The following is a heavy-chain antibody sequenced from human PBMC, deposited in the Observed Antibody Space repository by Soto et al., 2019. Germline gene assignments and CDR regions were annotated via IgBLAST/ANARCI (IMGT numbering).Heavy chain of an antibody. J-gene: IGHJ6*02. CDR3: AKDPNYDFWSGYPPNYYYYGMDV. V-gene: IGHV3-30*18. CDR1: GFTFSSYG. CDR2: ISYDGINK. Sequence: PGGSLRLSCAASGFTFSSYGMHWVRQAPGKGLEWVAVISYDGINKYYADSVKGRFTISRDNSKNTLYLQMNSLRAEDTAVYYCAKDPNYDFWSGYPPNYYYYGMDVWGQGTTVTVSS. D-gene: IGHD3-3*01.